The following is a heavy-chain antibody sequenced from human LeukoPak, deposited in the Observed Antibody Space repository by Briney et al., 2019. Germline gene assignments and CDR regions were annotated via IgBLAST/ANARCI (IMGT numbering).Heavy chain of an antibody. CDR3: AKDLDNSRHYYNAFDI. D-gene: IGHD3-22*01. CDR1: GGTFSTFA. Sequence: GESLRLSCSASGGTFSTFAMNWVRQAPGKGLGLVSTLSRDVAITYYADSVKRRFTISRDNAKASLYLHMNSLRAEDTALYYCAKDLDNSRHYYNAFDIWGQGTMVPVPS. V-gene: IGHV3-43D*04. CDR2: LSRDVAIT. J-gene: IGHJ3*02.